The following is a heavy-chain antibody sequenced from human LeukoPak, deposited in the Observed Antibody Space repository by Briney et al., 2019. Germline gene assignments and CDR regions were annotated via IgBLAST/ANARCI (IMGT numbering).Heavy chain of an antibody. CDR2: IIPVSGTA. V-gene: IGHV1-69*01. Sequence: SVKVSCKASGGTFSSYAISWVRQAPGQGLEWMGGIIPVSGTANYAQKFQGRVTITADESTSTAYMELSSLRSEDTAVYYCASAYSNYIYYFDYWGQGTLVTVSS. J-gene: IGHJ4*02. D-gene: IGHD4-11*01. CDR1: GGTFSSYA. CDR3: ASAYSNYIYYFDY.